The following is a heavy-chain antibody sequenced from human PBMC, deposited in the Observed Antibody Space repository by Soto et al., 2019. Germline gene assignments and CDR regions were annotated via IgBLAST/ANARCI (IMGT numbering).Heavy chain of an antibody. CDR1: GFTFTTYA. CDR3: AKGVTLFVYCDGGSCYIWFDS. Sequence: EVQLLESGGGLVPPGGSLRLSCAASGFTFTTYAMTWVRQAPGKGLEWVSGISSSGYNTYYADSVKGRFTISRDNSENTLSLQMNNLRAEHTAVYYCAKGVTLFVYCDGGSCYIWFDSWGQGTLVTVSP. V-gene: IGHV3-23*01. D-gene: IGHD2-15*01. J-gene: IGHJ5*01. CDR2: ISSSGYNT.